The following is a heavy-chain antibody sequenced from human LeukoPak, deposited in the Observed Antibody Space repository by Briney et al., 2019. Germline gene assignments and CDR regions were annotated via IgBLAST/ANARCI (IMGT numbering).Heavy chain of an antibody. V-gene: IGHV3-33*08. CDR1: GFTFSAYS. J-gene: IGHJ4*02. CDR2: IWYDGSNK. Sequence: QTGGSLRLSCAASGFTFSAYSMNWVRQAPGKGLEWVAVIWYDGSNKYYADSVKGRFTISRDNSKNTLYLQMNSLRAEDTAVYYCARDRELLHFDYWGQGTLVTVSS. CDR3: ARDRELLHFDY. D-gene: IGHD1-26*01.